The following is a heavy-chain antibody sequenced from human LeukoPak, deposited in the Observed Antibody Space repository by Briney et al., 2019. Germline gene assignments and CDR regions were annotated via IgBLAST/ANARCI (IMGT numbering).Heavy chain of an antibody. Sequence: SETLSLTCTVSGGSISSGSYYWSWIRQPAGKGLEWIGRIYTSGSTNYNPSLKSRVTISVDTTKTQFSLKLSSVTAADTAVYYCARAHVRSRGVLFDYWGQGNLVTVSS. CDR3: ARAHVRSRGVLFDY. J-gene: IGHJ4*02. CDR2: IYTSGST. CDR1: GGSISSGSYY. D-gene: IGHD3-10*01. V-gene: IGHV4-61*02.